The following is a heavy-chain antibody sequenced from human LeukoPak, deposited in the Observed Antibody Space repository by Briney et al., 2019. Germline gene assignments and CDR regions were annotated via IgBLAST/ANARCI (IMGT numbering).Heavy chain of an antibody. V-gene: IGHV3-23*01. CDR1: GFIFNYYA. CDR3: AKSGYSSGWFRAFDI. Sequence: GGSLRLSCATSGFIFNYYAMSWVRQALGKGLEWVSGISGSDGSTYYADSVKGRFSISRDNSKKTLFLQMNSLRAEDTAVYYCAKSGYSSGWFRAFDIWGQGTLVTVSS. D-gene: IGHD6-19*01. CDR2: ISGSDGST. J-gene: IGHJ3*02.